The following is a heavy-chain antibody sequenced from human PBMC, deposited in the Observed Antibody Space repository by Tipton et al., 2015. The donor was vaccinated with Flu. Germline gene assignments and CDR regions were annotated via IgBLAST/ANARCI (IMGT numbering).Heavy chain of an antibody. CDR3: ARSGTVARIRDY. Sequence: TLSLTCAVYGGSFSGYYWSWIRQPPGKGLEWIGEINHSGSTNYNPSLKSRVTISVDTSKNQFSLKLSSVTAADTAVYYCARSGTVARIRDYWGQGTLVTVSS. CDR2: INHSGST. J-gene: IGHJ4*02. V-gene: IGHV4-34*01. CDR1: GGSFSGYY. D-gene: IGHD1/OR15-1a*01.